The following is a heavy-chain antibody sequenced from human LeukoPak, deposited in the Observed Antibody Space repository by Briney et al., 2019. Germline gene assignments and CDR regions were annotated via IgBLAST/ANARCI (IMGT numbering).Heavy chain of an antibody. Sequence: GGSLRLSCAASGFTFSSNYMSWVRQAPGEGLEWVSVIYSGGSTYYADSVKGRFTISRDNSKNTLYLQMNSLRAEDTAVYYCARGRLQTYYYDSSGLDYWGQGTLVTVSS. D-gene: IGHD3-22*01. J-gene: IGHJ4*02. CDR2: IYSGGST. V-gene: IGHV3-66*01. CDR3: ARGRLQTYYYDSSGLDY. CDR1: GFTFSSNY.